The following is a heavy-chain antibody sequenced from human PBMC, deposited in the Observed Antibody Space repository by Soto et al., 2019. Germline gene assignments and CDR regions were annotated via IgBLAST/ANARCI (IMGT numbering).Heavy chain of an antibody. Sequence: GGSLRLSCAASGFTFNTHTMSWVRQAPGKGLEWVSSISSSGRNSYYADSVKGRFTVTRDNSKNTLYLQVSSLRAEDMALYHCAKDHLGSRSSFDIWGQGTLVTVSS. J-gene: IGHJ3*02. CDR3: AKDHLGSRSSFDI. V-gene: IGHV3-23*01. CDR1: GFTFNTHT. CDR2: ISSSGRNS. D-gene: IGHD1-26*01.